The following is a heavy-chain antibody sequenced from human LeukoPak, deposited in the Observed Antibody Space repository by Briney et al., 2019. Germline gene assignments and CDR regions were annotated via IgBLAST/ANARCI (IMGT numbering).Heavy chain of an antibody. Sequence: ASVKVSCKASGYTFTSYGISWVRQAPGQGLEWMGWISAYNGNTNYAQKLQGRVTMTTDTSTSTAYVELRSLRSDDTAVYYCARALADYYDSSGYYKPGYWGQGTLVTVSS. CDR3: ARALADYYDSSGYYKPGY. CDR2: ISAYNGNT. CDR1: GYTFTSYG. J-gene: IGHJ4*02. D-gene: IGHD3-22*01. V-gene: IGHV1-18*01.